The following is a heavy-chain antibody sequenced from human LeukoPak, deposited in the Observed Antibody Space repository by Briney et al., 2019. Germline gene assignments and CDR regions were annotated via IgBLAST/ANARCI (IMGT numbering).Heavy chain of an antibody. J-gene: IGHJ3*02. V-gene: IGHV4-39*01. CDR3: ARPRTTGTFCYAFDI. CDR2: IYYSGST. CDR1: GGSISSSSYY. D-gene: IGHD1-1*01. Sequence: TSETLSLTCTVSGGSISSSSYYWGWIRQPPGKGLEWIGSIYYSGSTYYNPSLKSRVTISVDTSKNQFSLKLSSVTAADTAVYYCARPRTTGTFCYAFDIWGQGTMVTVSS.